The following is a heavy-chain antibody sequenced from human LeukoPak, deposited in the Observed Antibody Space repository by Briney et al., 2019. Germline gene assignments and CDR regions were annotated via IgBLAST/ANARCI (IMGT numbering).Heavy chain of an antibody. D-gene: IGHD3-16*01. CDR1: GGSISSSSYY. V-gene: IGHV4-61*05. CDR3: ARAFWGSGIDY. Sequence: SETLSLTCTVSGGSISSSSYYWGWIRQPPGKGLEWIGYIHFSGSTSYNPSLKSRVTISVDTSKNQFSLKLRSVTAADTAVYYCARAFWGSGIDYWGQGTLVTVSS. J-gene: IGHJ4*02. CDR2: IHFSGST.